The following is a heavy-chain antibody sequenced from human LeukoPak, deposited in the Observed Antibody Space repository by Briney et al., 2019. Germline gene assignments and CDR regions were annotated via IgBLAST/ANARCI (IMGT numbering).Heavy chain of an antibody. CDR1: GGSISSYY. J-gene: IGHJ4*02. CDR2: IYYSGST. V-gene: IGHV4-59*01. D-gene: IGHD2-2*01. Sequence: SETLSLTCTVSGGSISSYYWSWIRQPPGKGLEWIGYIYYSGSTNYSPSLKSRVTISVDTSKNQFSLKLSSVTAADTAVYYCAGGYCSSTSCYDYFDYWGQGTLVTVSS. CDR3: AGGYCSSTSCYDYFDY.